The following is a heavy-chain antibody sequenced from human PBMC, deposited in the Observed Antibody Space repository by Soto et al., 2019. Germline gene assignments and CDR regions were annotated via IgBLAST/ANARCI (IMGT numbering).Heavy chain of an antibody. Sequence: ASVKVSCKASGYTFTSYYMHWVRQAPGQGLEWMGKINPSGGSTSYAQKFQGRVTMTRDTSTSTVYMELSSLRSEDTAVYYCARSYVVVIATSKAEYFQHWGQGTLVTVSS. CDR3: ARSYVVVIATSKAEYFQH. CDR2: INPSGGST. D-gene: IGHD2-21*01. J-gene: IGHJ1*01. V-gene: IGHV1-46*03. CDR1: GYTFTSYY.